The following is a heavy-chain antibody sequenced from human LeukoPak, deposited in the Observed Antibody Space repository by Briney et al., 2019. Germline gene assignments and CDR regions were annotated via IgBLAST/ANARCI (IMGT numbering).Heavy chain of an antibody. D-gene: IGHD5-12*01. CDR1: GYTFTSYG. CDR2: ISAYNGNT. V-gene: IGHV1-18*04. CDR3: ARAAQSGYDSSDY. J-gene: IGHJ4*02. Sequence: GASVTVSCTASGYTFTSYGISWLRQAPAQGLEWMGWISAYNGNTNYEQKLQGRVTMTTDTSTSTAYMELRSLRSDDTAVYYCARAAQSGYDSSDYWGQGTLVTVSS.